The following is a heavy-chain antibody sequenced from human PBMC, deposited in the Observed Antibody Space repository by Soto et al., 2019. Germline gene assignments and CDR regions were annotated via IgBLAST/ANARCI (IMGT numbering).Heavy chain of an antibody. CDR2: IIPIFGTA. CDR1: GGTFSSYA. J-gene: IGHJ5*01. CDR3: ARGHCSGGSCYSRNWFAS. V-gene: IGHV1-69*06. D-gene: IGHD2-15*01. Sequence: SVKVSCKASGGTFSSYAISWVRQAPGQGLEWMGGIIPIFGTANYAQKFQGRVTITADKSTSTAYMELSSLRSEDTAVYYCARGHCSGGSCYSRNWFASWTQGTLVTVSS.